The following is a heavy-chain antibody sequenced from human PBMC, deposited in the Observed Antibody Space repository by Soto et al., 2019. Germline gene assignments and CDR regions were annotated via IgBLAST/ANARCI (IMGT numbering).Heavy chain of an antibody. Sequence: QLQLQESGPGLVKPSQTLSLTCAVSGASISRGGSSWSWIRQAPGTGLEWIGYIYHNGITNYNPSLKSRVTISGDKSQNQFSLSLNFGTAADTAVYYCARGLAVRGSYGLDVWGQGTTVTVSS. D-gene: IGHD3-10*01. V-gene: IGHV4-30-2*01. CDR2: IYHNGIT. CDR3: ARGLAVRGSYGLDV. J-gene: IGHJ6*02. CDR1: GASISRGGSS.